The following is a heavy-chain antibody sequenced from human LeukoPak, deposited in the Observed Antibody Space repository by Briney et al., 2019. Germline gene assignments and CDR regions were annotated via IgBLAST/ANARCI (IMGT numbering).Heavy chain of an antibody. V-gene: IGHV4-59*01. D-gene: IGHD4-11*01. Sequence: SETLSFTCTGSGGSISSYYWSWIRQPPGKGLEWIGYIYYSGSTNYNPSLKSRVTISVDTSKNQFSLKLSSVTAADTAVYYCAREPPDSPRFDPWGQGTLVTVSS. CDR3: AREPPDSPRFDP. CDR1: GGSISSYY. CDR2: IYYSGST. J-gene: IGHJ5*02.